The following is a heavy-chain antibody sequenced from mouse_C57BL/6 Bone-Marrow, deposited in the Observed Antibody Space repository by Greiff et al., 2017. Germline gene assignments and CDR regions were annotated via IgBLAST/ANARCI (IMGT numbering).Heavy chain of an antibody. CDR1: GYTFTSYW. CDR3: ARLGNYQAWFAY. V-gene: IGHV1-64*01. CDR2: IHPNSGST. Sequence: QVQLQQPGAELVKPGASVKLSCKASGYTFTSYWMHWVKQRPGQGLEWIGMIHPNSGSTNYNEKFKSKATLTVDNSSSTAYMQLSSLTSEDSAVYYCARLGNYQAWFAYWGQGTLVTVSA. D-gene: IGHD2-1*01. J-gene: IGHJ3*01.